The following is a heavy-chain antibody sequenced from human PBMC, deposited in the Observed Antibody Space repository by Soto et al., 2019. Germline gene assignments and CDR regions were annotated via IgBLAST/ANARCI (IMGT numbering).Heavy chain of an antibody. CDR2: IYHSGIT. J-gene: IGHJ4*02. CDR3: AKTYYYGSGSYLFDY. Sequence: PSDTLSLTCAVSGYSISSGYYWGWIRQPPGKGLEWIGSIYHSGITYYNPSLKSRVTISVDTSKNQFSLKLSSVTAADTAVYYCAKTYYYGSGSYLFDYWGQGTLVTVSS. D-gene: IGHD3-10*01. V-gene: IGHV4-38-2*01. CDR1: GYSISSGYY.